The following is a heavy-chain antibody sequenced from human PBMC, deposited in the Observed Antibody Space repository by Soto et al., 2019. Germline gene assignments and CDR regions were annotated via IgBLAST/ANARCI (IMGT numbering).Heavy chain of an antibody. CDR1: AGTFSSYA. CDR2: IIPIFGTA. D-gene: IGHD6-13*01. Sequence: SVKVSCNASAGTFSSYAISWVRQAPGQGLEWMGGIIPIFGTANYAQKFQGRVTITADESTSTAYMELSRLRSEDTAGYYCARDLPYGYGAAAGKGGNWFDRWGHGTLVTVSS. V-gene: IGHV1-69*13. CDR3: ARDLPYGYGAAAGKGGNWFDR. J-gene: IGHJ5*02.